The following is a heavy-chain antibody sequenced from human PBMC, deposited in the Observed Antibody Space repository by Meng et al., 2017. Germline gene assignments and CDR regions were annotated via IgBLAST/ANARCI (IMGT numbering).Heavy chain of an antibody. D-gene: IGHD2-2*02. CDR1: GASISSAVF. J-gene: IGHJ5*02. CDR2: ISYSGAT. V-gene: IGHV4-30-4*01. CDR3: ARVVGDCASCYKGWFDP. Sequence: QVQLQESGPRLVRPSQTLSPTCPVSGASISSAVFWIWIRQPPGKDLEWIGYISYSGATHYNPSLKSRLTISVDTAKNQFSLSLSSVTAADTAVYYCARVVGDCASCYKGWFDPWGQGTLVTVSS.